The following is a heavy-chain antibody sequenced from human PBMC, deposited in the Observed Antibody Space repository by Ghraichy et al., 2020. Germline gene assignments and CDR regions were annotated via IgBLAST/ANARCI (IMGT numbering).Heavy chain of an antibody. Sequence: GGSLRLSCAASGFTFSSYSMNWVRQAPGKGLEWVSYISSSSSTIYYADSVKGRFTISRDNAKNSLYLQMNSLRAEDTAVYYCARDPVRALDLYYDFWHSTPPNLGGYFDYWGQGTLVTVSS. V-gene: IGHV3-48*01. D-gene: IGHD3-3*01. CDR1: GFTFSSYS. CDR3: ARDPVRALDLYYDFWHSTPPNLGGYFDY. J-gene: IGHJ4*02. CDR2: ISSSSSTI.